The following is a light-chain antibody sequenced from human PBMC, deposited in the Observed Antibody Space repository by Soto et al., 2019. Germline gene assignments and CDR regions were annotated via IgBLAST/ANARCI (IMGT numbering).Light chain of an antibody. CDR3: QQYDDLPIT. Sequence: DIQMTQSPSSLFASVGDRVTITCQASQDISDFLNWYQQKPGKAPKVLIYDASKLQTGVPSRFSGRGSGKDFTFTISSLQPDDSGTYYCQQYDDLPITFGQGTRLAI. CDR2: DAS. V-gene: IGKV1-33*01. J-gene: IGKJ5*01. CDR1: QDISDF.